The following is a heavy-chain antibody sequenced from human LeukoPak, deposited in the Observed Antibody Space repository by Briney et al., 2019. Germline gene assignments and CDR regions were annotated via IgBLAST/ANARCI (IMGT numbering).Heavy chain of an antibody. CDR1: GGSFSGYY. CDR2: INHSGST. J-gene: IGHJ4*02. V-gene: IGHV4-34*01. D-gene: IGHD6-13*01. CDR3: ARGMGSSSWRGKYYFDY. Sequence: KPSETLSLTCAVYGGSFSGYYWSWIRQPPGKGLEWIGEINHSGSTNYNPSLKSRVTISVDTSKNQFSLKLSSVTAADTAVYYCARGMGSSSWRGKYYFDYWGQGTLVTVSS.